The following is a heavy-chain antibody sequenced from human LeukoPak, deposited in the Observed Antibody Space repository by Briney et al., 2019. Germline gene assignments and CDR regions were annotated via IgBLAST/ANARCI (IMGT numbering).Heavy chain of an antibody. CDR2: ISYDGSNK. J-gene: IGHJ3*02. CDR3: AKVGGSPTPGAFDI. Sequence: HPGRSLRLSCAASGFTFSSYGMHWVRQAPGKGLEWVAVISYDGSNKYYADSVKGRSTISRDNSKNTLYLQMNSLRAEDTAVYYCAKVGGSPTPGAFDIWGQGTMVTVSS. D-gene: IGHD2-15*01. CDR1: GFTFSSYG. V-gene: IGHV3-30*18.